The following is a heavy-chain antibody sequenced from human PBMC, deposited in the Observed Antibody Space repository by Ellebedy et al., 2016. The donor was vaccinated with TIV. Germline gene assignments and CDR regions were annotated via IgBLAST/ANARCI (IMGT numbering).Heavy chain of an antibody. CDR1: GLTFSSYW. Sequence: PGGSLRLSCAASGLTFSSYWMHWVRQAPGKGLVWVSRVNSDGSSTTYADSVKGRFTISGDNAKHTLYLQMNSLRGEDTAVYYCVSSSPVIDYWGQGTLVTVSS. J-gene: IGHJ4*02. V-gene: IGHV3-74*01. D-gene: IGHD6-13*01. CDR2: VNSDGSST. CDR3: VSSSPVIDY.